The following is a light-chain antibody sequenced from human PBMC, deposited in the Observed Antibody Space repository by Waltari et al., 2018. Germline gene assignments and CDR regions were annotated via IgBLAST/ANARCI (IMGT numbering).Light chain of an antibody. CDR3: SSYTSSSTLGL. V-gene: IGLV2-14*01. J-gene: IGLJ2*01. CDR2: EVS. Sequence: QSALTQPASVSGSPGQSITISCTGTSSDVGGYNYVSWYQHHPGKAPKLMIYEVSHRPSGFSNRFSGSKSGNTASLTISGLQAEDEAEYYCSSYTSSSTLGLFGGGTKLTVL. CDR1: SSDVGGYNY.